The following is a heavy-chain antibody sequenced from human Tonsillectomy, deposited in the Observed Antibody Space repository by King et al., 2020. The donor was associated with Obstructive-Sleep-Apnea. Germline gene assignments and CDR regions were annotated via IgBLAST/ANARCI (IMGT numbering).Heavy chain of an antibody. Sequence: QLQESGPGLVKPSETLSLTFTVSGGSISSYYWSWIRQPPGKGLEWIGYIYYSGSTNHNPSLKSRVTLSVDTSKNQFSLKLSSVTAADTAVYDCARGDLKGGFDYWGQGTLVTVSS. CDR1: GGSISSYY. V-gene: IGHV4-59*01. J-gene: IGHJ4*02. CDR3: ARGDLKGGFDY. CDR2: IYYSGST. D-gene: IGHD3-16*01.